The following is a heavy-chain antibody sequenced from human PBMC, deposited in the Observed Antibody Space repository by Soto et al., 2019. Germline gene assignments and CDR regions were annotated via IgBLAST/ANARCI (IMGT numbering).Heavy chain of an antibody. D-gene: IGHD4-17*01. V-gene: IGHV4-59*08. CDR3: AGRHDYGDYGFDY. CDR1: GGSISSYY. J-gene: IGHJ4*02. Sequence: PSETLSLTCTVSGGSISSYYWSWVRQPPGKGLEWIGYIYYSGSTNYNPSLKSRVTISVDTSKNQFSLKLSSVTAADTAVYYCAGRHDYGDYGFDYWGQGTLVTVSS. CDR2: IYYSGST.